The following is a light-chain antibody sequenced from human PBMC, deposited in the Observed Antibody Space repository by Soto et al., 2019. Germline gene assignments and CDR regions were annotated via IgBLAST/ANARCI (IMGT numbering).Light chain of an antibody. CDR3: QVWDSSSDPRYV. J-gene: IGLJ1*01. CDR2: YDS. V-gene: IGLV3-21*04. Sequence: SYELTQPPSVSVAPGKTARITCGGNNIGSKGVHWYQQRPGQAPVLVIYYDSDRTSGIPERFSGSDSGNTATLTISRVEAGDEADYYCQVWDSSSDPRYVFGSGTKVTVL. CDR1: NIGSKG.